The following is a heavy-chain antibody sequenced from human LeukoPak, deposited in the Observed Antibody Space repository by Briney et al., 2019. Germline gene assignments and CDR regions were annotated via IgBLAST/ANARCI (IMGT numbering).Heavy chain of an antibody. CDR2: VSGYNGNT. CDR1: GYTFTSYD. V-gene: IGHV1-18*01. D-gene: IGHD3-22*01. J-gene: IGHJ4*02. CDR3: AKDIHPGLDSGASCCFDY. Sequence: ASVKVSCKASGYTFTSYDINWVRQATGQGLEWMGWVSGYNGNTNYAQSVQGRVTMTTDTSTNTAYMELRSLRSDDTAVYYCAKDIHPGLDSGASCCFDYWGQGTPVTVSS.